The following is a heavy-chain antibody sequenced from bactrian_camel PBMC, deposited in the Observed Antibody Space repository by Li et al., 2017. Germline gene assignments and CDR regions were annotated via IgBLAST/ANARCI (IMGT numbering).Heavy chain of an antibody. V-gene: IGHV3S1*01. Sequence: HVQLVESGGGSVQPGGSLRLSCVASQDTGGRNCMGWFRQSPGKEREGVAAINTGVGTTWYADSVKGRFTISQDNTKNTLYLQMNSLKPEDTAMYYCAAADYNEYPQCDVAASGYNFWGQGTQVTVS. CDR1: QDTGGRNC. D-gene: IGHD4*01. CDR2: INTGVGTT. J-gene: IGHJ4*01. CDR3: AAADYNEYPQCDVAASGYNF.